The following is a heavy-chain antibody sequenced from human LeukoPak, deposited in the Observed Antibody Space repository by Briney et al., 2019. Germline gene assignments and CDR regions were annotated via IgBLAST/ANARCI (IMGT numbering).Heavy chain of an antibody. D-gene: IGHD6-6*01. CDR3: ARVDPDSSSTLEVFDY. V-gene: IGHV4-59*01. J-gene: IGHJ4*02. Sequence: SETLSLTCTVSGGSISSYYWSWIPQPPGKGLEWFGYIYYSGSTNYNPSLKSRVTISVDTSKNQFSLKLSSVTAADTAVYYCARVDPDSSSTLEVFDYWGQGTLVTVSS. CDR2: IYYSGST. CDR1: GGSISSYY.